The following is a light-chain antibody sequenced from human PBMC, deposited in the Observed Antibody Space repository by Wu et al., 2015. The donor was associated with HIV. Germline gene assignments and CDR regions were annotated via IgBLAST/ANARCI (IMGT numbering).Light chain of an antibody. Sequence: EIVLTQSPGTLYSSPGERATLSCRASQSVRSNYLAWYQQKPGQAPRLLIHGASSRAAGIPDRFSGGGSGTEFTLTISSLQSEDFAVYYCQQYNNWPPRTFGQGTKVEIK. CDR2: GAS. V-gene: IGKV3D-15*01. CDR1: QSVRSNY. CDR3: QQYNNWPPRT. J-gene: IGKJ1*01.